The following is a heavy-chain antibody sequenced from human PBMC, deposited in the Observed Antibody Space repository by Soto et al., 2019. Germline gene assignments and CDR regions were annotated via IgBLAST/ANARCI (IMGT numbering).Heavy chain of an antibody. V-gene: IGHV4-61*01. Sequence: QVHLQESGPGLVKPSETLSLTCTVSGGSVSTGSYYWTWIRQPPGKGLQWIGHIYYSGSTNYNPALKGRGTIPLDTSRNQFSLKLSSVTAADTAVYYCAREYHPWGQGTLVTVSS. J-gene: IGHJ5*02. CDR1: GGSVSTGSYY. CDR2: IYYSGST. CDR3: AREYHP. D-gene: IGHD2-2*02.